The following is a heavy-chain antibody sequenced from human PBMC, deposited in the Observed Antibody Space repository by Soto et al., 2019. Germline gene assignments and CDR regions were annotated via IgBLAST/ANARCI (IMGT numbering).Heavy chain of an antibody. J-gene: IGHJ6*03. D-gene: IGHD3-3*01. Sequence: PGGSLRLSCAASGFTFSSYWMSWVRQAPGKGLEWVANIKQDGSEKYYVDSVKGRFTISRDNAKNSLYLQMNSLRAEDTAVYYCARPEWFFYYFKDVWGKGTTVTVSS. CDR1: GFTFSSYW. CDR2: IKQDGSEK. V-gene: IGHV3-7*01. CDR3: ARPEWFFYYFKDV.